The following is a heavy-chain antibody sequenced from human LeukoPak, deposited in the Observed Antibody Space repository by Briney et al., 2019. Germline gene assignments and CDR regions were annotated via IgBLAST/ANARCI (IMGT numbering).Heavy chain of an antibody. Sequence: PGGSLRLSCAASGFTFSSYGMHWVRQAPGKGLEWVAVIWYDGSNKYYADSVKGRFTISRDNSKNTLYLQMNSLGAEDTAVYYCAKAASSSWPSYYYGMDVWGQGTTVTVSS. CDR3: AKAASSSWPSYYYGMDV. J-gene: IGHJ6*02. V-gene: IGHV3-33*06. CDR1: GFTFSSYG. CDR2: IWYDGSNK. D-gene: IGHD6-13*01.